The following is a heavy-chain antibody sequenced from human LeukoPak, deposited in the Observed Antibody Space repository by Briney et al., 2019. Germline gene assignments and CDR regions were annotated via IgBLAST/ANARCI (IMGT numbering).Heavy chain of an antibody. CDR3: VKARLAYCGGDCYPVDY. V-gene: IGHV3-23*01. CDR2: ISGNDGTT. Sequence: GGSLRLSCAASGFTFSSYAMSWVRQAPGKGLEWVSTISGNDGTTYYADSVKGRFTVSRDNPKNTLYLQMNSLRAEDTAVYYCVKARLAYCGGDCYPVDYWGQGTLVTVSS. CDR1: GFTFSSYA. J-gene: IGHJ4*02. D-gene: IGHD2-21*02.